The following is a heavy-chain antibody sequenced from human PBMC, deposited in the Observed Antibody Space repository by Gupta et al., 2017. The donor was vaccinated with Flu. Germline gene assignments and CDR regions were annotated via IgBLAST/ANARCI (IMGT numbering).Heavy chain of an antibody. CDR1: GGSITSKNYY. CDR2: IYYTGAT. J-gene: IGHJ4*02. CDR3: VRHHPNSWFDY. Sequence: QLQLQESGPGLVKPSETLSLTCTVSGGSITSKNYYGAWVRQPPGKEPEWIGEIYYTGATYYNPSLKSRVTMSEETSKNHYSLPLSSVIVADTAVYYGVRHHPNSWFDYWGQGTLVTVSS. D-gene: IGHD6-13*01. V-gene: IGHV4-39*01.